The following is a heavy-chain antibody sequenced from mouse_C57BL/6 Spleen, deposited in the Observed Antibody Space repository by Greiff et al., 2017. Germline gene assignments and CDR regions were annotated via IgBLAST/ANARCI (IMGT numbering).Heavy chain of an antibody. V-gene: IGHV1-39*01. D-gene: IGHD1-1*01. J-gene: IGHJ4*01. CDR3: ARTLSLITTLVATDAMDY. CDR2: INPNYGTT. Sequence: VQLKESGPELVKPGASVKISCKASGYSFTDYNMNWVKQSNGKSLEWIGVINPNYGTTSYNQKFKGKATLTVDQSSSTAYMQLNSLTSEDSAVYYCARTLSLITTLVATDAMDYWGQGTSVTVSS. CDR1: GYSFTDYN.